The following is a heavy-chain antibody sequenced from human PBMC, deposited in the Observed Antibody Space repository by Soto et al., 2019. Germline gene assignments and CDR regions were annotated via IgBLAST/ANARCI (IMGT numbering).Heavy chain of an antibody. CDR1: GYTFTGYY. CDR2: NNPNSGGT. Sequence: QVKLVQSGAAVKKPGASVKVSCKASGYTFTGYYMHWVRQAPGQGREWMGWNNPNSGGTNSAQKFQGRVTMTRDTSISTAYMELSRLRSDDTAGYYCARESSGFRGYSYGYPDYWGQGTLVTVSS. D-gene: IGHD5-18*01. J-gene: IGHJ4*02. V-gene: IGHV1-2*02. CDR3: ARESSGFRGYSYGYPDY.